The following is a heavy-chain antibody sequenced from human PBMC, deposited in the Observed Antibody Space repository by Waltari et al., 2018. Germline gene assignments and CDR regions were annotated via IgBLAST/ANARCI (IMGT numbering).Heavy chain of an antibody. V-gene: IGHV4-59*01. CDR1: GGSISIYY. CDR2: IYYSGST. Sequence: QVQLQESAPGLVKPSETLSLTCTVSGGSISIYYWSWIRQPPGKGLEWIGYIYYSGSTNYNPSLKSRVTISVDTSKNQFSLKLSSVTAADTAVYYCASGRAFDIWGQGTMVTVSS. CDR3: ASGRAFDI. J-gene: IGHJ3*02.